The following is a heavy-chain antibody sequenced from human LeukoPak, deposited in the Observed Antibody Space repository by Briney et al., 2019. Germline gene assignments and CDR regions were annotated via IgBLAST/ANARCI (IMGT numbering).Heavy chain of an antibody. CDR3: ARFPGTYYLDV. CDR1: GFTFSDYY. CDR2: ISGSGGTI. V-gene: IGHV3-11*04. Sequence: GGSLRLSCAASGFTFSDYYMSWMRQAPGKGLEWISHISGSGGTIYYADSVKGPFTISRDNAKNSLYLQMNCLRAEDTAVYYCARFPGTYYLDVWGKGTTVTVSS. J-gene: IGHJ6*03.